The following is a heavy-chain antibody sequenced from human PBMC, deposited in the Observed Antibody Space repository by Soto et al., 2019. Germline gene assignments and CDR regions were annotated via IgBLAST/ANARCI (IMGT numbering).Heavy chain of an antibody. J-gene: IGHJ6*03. Sequence: PSETLSLTCAVYGGSFSGYYWSWIRQPPGKGLEWIGEINHSGSTNYNPPLKSRVTISVDTSKNQFSLKLSSVTAADTAVYYCATSHNWNDLTDYYYMDVWGKGTTVTVSS. CDR2: INHSGST. CDR1: GGSFSGYY. D-gene: IGHD1-20*01. V-gene: IGHV4-34*01. CDR3: ATSHNWNDLTDYYYMDV.